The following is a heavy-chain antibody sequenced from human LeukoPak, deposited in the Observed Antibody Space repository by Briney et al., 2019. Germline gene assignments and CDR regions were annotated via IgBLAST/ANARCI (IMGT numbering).Heavy chain of an antibody. D-gene: IGHD5-12*01. J-gene: IGHJ6*03. CDR1: GYTFTSYG. Sequence: GASAKVSCKASGYTFTSYGISWVRQAPGQGLEWMGWISAYNGNTNYAQKLQGRVTMTTDTSTSTAYMELRSLRSDDTAVYYCARGGAPKRERHSYYYYYYMDVWGKGTTVTVSS. CDR3: ARGGAPKRERHSYYYYYYMDV. CDR2: ISAYNGNT. V-gene: IGHV1-18*01.